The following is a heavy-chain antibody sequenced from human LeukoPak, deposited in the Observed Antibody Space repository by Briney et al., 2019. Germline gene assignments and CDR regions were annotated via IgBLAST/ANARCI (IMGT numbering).Heavy chain of an antibody. CDR2: IWFDGKNE. CDR1: GFTFSSYA. V-gene: IGHV3-33*08. Sequence: GGSLRLSCAASGFTFSSYAMHWVRQAPGKGLEWVADIWFDGKNEHFADSVKGRFTISRDNSKNTMYLQINSLRAEDTAVYYCARDRHCANGVCHSPPGMDVWGQGTTVTVSS. J-gene: IGHJ6*02. D-gene: IGHD2-8*01. CDR3: ARDRHCANGVCHSPPGMDV.